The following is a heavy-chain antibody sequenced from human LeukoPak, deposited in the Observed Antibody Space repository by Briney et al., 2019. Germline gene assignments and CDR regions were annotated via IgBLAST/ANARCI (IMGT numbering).Heavy chain of an antibody. CDR1: GFTFSSYS. Sequence: GGSLRLSCAVSGFTFSSYSVNWVRQAPGKGLEWVSYISSSSTTIYYIDSVKGRFTISRDNAKNSLYLQMNSLRDEDTAVYYCARRMYSGSYQGFDYWGQGTLVTVSS. D-gene: IGHD1-26*01. V-gene: IGHV3-48*02. CDR3: ARRMYSGSYQGFDY. J-gene: IGHJ4*02. CDR2: ISSSSTTI.